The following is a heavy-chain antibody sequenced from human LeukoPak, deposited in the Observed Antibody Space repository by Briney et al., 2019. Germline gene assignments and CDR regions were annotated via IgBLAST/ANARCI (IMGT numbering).Heavy chain of an antibody. V-gene: IGHV4-39*01. CDR1: GGSISSSTDY. D-gene: IGHD3-9*01. CDR2: IYYSGNT. Sequence: SETLSLTCTVSGGSISSSTDYWGWIRQPPGKGLEWIGSIYYSGNTYYNPSLRSRVTIFVDTSKNQFSLKLSSVTAADTTVYYCARHDILTYFDYWGQGTLVTVSS. J-gene: IGHJ4*02. CDR3: ARHDILTYFDY.